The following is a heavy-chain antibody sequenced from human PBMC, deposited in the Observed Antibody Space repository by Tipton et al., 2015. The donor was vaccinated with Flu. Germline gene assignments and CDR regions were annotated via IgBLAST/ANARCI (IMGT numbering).Heavy chain of an antibody. CDR2: IWYDGSNK. V-gene: IGHV3-33*01. CDR1: GFTFSSYG. D-gene: IGHD3-22*01. CDR3: ATSFDYDSSGYEVGDY. J-gene: IGHJ4*02. Sequence: AASGFTFSSYGMHWVRQAPGKGLEWVAVIWYDGSNKYYADSVKGRFTISRDNSKNTLYLQMNSLRAEDTAVYYCATSFDYDSSGYEVGDYWGQGTLVTVSS.